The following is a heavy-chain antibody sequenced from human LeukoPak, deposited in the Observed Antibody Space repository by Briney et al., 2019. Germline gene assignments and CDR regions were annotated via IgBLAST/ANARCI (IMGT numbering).Heavy chain of an antibody. CDR1: GVTFSSYS. D-gene: IGHD1-20*01. J-gene: IGHJ4*02. CDR3: ARGGFNWNDPIDY. Sequence: GGSLRLSCAASGVTFSSYSMNWVRQAPGKGLEWVSSISSSSSYIYYADSVKGRFTISRDNAKNSVYPQMNSLRAEDTAVYYCARGGFNWNDPIDYWGQGTLVTVSS. V-gene: IGHV3-21*01. CDR2: ISSSSSYI.